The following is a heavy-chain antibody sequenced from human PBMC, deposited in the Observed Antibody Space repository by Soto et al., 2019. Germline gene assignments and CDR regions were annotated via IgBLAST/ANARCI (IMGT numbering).Heavy chain of an antibody. CDR2: FTGGGSSR. CDR1: EFTFSSYA. Sequence: GGSLRLSCAASEFTFSSYAMSWVRQAPGKGLEWISTFTGGGSSRYYADSVKGRFTISRDNSKNTLYLLINSLRAEDTAVYYCARATVEYSSSWPFDYWGQGTLVTVSS. D-gene: IGHD6-13*01. V-gene: IGHV3-23*01. J-gene: IGHJ4*02. CDR3: ARATVEYSSSWPFDY.